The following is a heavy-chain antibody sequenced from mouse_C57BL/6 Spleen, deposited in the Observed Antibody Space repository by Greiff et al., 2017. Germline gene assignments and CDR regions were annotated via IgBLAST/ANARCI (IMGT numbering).Heavy chain of an antibody. D-gene: IGHD2-5*01. CDR1: GFNIKDYY. V-gene: IGHV14-2*01. Sequence: VQLQQSGAELVKPGASVKLSCTASGFNIKDYYMHWVKQRTEQGLEWIGRIDPEDGETKYAPNFQGKATITADTSTNTAYLQLSSLTSEDTAVYYCAPPYYSNSWFAYWGQGTLVTVSA. CDR2: IDPEDGET. J-gene: IGHJ3*01. CDR3: APPYYSNSWFAY.